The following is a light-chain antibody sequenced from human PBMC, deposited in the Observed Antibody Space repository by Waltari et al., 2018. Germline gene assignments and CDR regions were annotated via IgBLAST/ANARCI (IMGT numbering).Light chain of an antibody. CDR1: QSISSW. J-gene: IGKJ2*01. CDR2: KAS. CDR3: QQYNSYSYT. V-gene: IGKV1-5*03. Sequence: DIQMTQSRSTLSASVEDRVTITCRASQSISSWLAWYQQKPGKAPKLLIYKASSLESGVPSRFSGSGSGTEFTLTISSLQPDDFATYYCQQYNSYSYTFGQGTKLEIK.